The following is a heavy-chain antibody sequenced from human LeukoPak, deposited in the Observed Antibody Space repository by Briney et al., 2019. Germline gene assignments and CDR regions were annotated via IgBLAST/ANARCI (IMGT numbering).Heavy chain of an antibody. Sequence: SETLSLTCAAYGGSFSGYYWSWIRQPPGKGLEWIGEINHSGSTNYNPSLKSRVTISVDTSKNQFSLKLSSVTAADTAVYYCARTMSRSTKWFDPWGQGTLVTVSS. D-gene: IGHD5/OR15-5a*01. J-gene: IGHJ5*02. CDR1: GGSFSGYY. V-gene: IGHV4-34*01. CDR2: INHSGST. CDR3: ARTMSRSTKWFDP.